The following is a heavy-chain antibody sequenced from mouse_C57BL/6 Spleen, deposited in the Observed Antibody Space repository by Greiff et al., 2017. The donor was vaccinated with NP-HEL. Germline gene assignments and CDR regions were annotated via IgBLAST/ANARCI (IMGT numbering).Heavy chain of an antibody. J-gene: IGHJ2*01. CDR1: GYTFTSYG. D-gene: IGHD1-1*01. V-gene: IGHV1-81*01. CDR2: IFPLSGNT. CDR3: AEITTVVAIDY. Sequence: QVQLQQSGAELARPGASVKLSCKASGYTFTSYGISWVKQRTGQGLAWIGGIFPLSGNTYYNEKFKGKATLTADKSSSTAYMGLRSLTSEDSAVYFCAEITTVVAIDYWGQGTTLTVSS.